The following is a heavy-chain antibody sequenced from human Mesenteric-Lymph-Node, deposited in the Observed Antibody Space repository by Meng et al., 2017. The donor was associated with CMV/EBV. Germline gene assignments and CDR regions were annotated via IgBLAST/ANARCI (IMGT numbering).Heavy chain of an antibody. CDR3: AKDSPAATWVD. Sequence: GGSLRLSCEASGFTFRSYWMSWVRQAPGKGLEWVANIKQDGSEKYYVDSVKGRFTISRDNAKNSLYLQMNSLRAEDTAVYYCAKDSPAATWVDWGQGTLVTVSS. D-gene: IGHD2-15*01. CDR1: GFTFRSYW. V-gene: IGHV3-7*03. CDR2: IKQDGSEK. J-gene: IGHJ4*02.